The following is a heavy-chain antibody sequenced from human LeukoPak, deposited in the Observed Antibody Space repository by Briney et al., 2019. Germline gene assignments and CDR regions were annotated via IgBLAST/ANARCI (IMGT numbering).Heavy chain of an antibody. Sequence: PSETLSLTCTVSGGSISSSSYYWGWMRQPPGKGLEWIGSIYYSGSTYYNPSLKSRVTISVDTSKNQFSLKLSSVTAADTAVYYCARHQLPNYSGYDFGDYFDYWGQGTLVTVSS. CDR1: GGSISSSSYY. D-gene: IGHD5-12*01. J-gene: IGHJ4*02. CDR2: IYYSGST. CDR3: ARHQLPNYSGYDFGDYFDY. V-gene: IGHV4-39*01.